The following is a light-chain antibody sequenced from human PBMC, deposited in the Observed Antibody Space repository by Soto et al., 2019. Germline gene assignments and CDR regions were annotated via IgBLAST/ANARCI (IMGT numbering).Light chain of an antibody. CDR3: KQYGSSPPWT. V-gene: IGKV3-20*01. J-gene: IGKJ1*01. CDR1: QSVSSSY. Sequence: EIVLTQSPGTLSLSPGERATLSCRASQSVSSSYLAWYQQKPGQAPRLLIYGASSRDTGIPDRFSGSGSGTDFTLTISRLEPEEFAVYYCKQYGSSPPWTFGQGTKVEIK. CDR2: GAS.